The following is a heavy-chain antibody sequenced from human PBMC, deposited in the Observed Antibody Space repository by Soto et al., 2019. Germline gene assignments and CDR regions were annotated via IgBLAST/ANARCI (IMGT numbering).Heavy chain of an antibody. J-gene: IGHJ4*02. CDR1: GFTFSDYY. V-gene: IGHV3-11*05. Sequence: QVQLVESGGGLVKPGGSLRLSCAVSGFTFSDYYMTWIRQAPGKGLEWVSYISSSTSHTNYADSVKGRFTISRDNAKNSWFRQRNGLGAKAPAVYYCARARGPAPAYFDFWGQGTLVTVPS. CDR2: ISSSTSHT. D-gene: IGHD2-2*01. CDR3: ARARGPAPAYFDF.